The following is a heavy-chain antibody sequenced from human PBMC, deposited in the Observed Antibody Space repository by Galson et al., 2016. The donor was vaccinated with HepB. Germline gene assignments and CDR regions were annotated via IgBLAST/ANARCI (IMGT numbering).Heavy chain of an antibody. Sequence: SLRLSCAASGFTFSTYAMSWVRQAPGKGLEWVSGIRGSGGGIDYADSVKGRFTISRDNSKNTLYLQMSSLRAEDTAVYYCAKERGSRITMVRGVLDASDIWGQGTMVTVSS. V-gene: IGHV3-23*01. D-gene: IGHD3-10*01. J-gene: IGHJ3*02. CDR3: AKERGSRITMVRGVLDASDI. CDR1: GFTFSTYA. CDR2: IRGSGGGI.